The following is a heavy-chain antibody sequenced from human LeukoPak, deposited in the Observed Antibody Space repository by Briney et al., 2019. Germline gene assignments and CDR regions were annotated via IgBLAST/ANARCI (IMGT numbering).Heavy chain of an antibody. Sequence: PSQTLSLTCTVSGGSISSGNYYWNWIRQPAGKGLEWIGRIWADGASTYRPSLKSRVTISVDTSKNQFSLRLSSVTAADTAVYYCARGRDSRGYQFMGFDSWGQGTLVTVSS. D-gene: IGHD3-22*01. CDR2: IWADGAS. J-gene: IGHJ4*02. CDR1: GGSISSGNYY. V-gene: IGHV4-61*02. CDR3: ARGRDSRGYQFMGFDS.